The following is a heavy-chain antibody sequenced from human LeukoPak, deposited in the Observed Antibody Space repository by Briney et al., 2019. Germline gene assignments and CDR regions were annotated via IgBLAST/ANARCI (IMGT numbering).Heavy chain of an antibody. CDR2: IYYSGST. V-gene: IGHV4-39*07. Sequence: SETLSLTCTVSGGSISSSSYYWGWIRQPPGKGLEWIGSIYYSGSTYYNPSLKSRVTISVDTSKNQFSLKLSSVTAADTAVYYCARDIERYGDGPPFDYWGQGTLVTVSS. CDR3: ARDIERYGDGPPFDY. CDR1: GGSISSSSYY. D-gene: IGHD4-17*01. J-gene: IGHJ4*02.